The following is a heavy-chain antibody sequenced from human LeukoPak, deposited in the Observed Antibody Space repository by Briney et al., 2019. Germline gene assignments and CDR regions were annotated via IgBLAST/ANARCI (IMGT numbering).Heavy chain of an antibody. Sequence: SETLSLTCTVSGGSISSYYWSWIRQPPGKGLEWIGHIYISGSTIYNPSLKSRVTMSVDTSKNQFSLKLTSVTAADTAVYYCARALKYDYDDLDAYDIWGQGTMVTVSS. D-gene: IGHD4-17*01. CDR2: IYISGST. J-gene: IGHJ3*02. CDR1: GGSISSYY. CDR3: ARALKYDYDDLDAYDI. V-gene: IGHV4-4*07.